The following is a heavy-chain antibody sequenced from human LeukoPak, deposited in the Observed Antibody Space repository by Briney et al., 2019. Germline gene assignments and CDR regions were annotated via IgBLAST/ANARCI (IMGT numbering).Heavy chain of an antibody. Sequence: ASVKVSCKTSGYTFSIYGIAWVRQAPGQGLEWMGYISTYSGNTSYAQKFQGRVTMTTDTSTSTAYMELRSLRSDDTAVYYCARAEKTHPDAFDIWGQGTMVTVSS. J-gene: IGHJ3*02. CDR3: ARAEKTHPDAFDI. D-gene: IGHD5-24*01. V-gene: IGHV1-18*01. CDR2: ISTYSGNT. CDR1: GYTFSIYG.